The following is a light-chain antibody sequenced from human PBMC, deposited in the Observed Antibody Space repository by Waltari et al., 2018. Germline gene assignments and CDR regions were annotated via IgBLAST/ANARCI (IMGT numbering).Light chain of an antibody. CDR3: QQYSTYPLT. Sequence: DVQMTQSPSTLTASVGDRVTITFRASQCVSRRLAWYQQTPGKAPNLLIYKASTLGGGVPSRFSGSGSGTEFTLTISSLQPDDFVTYYCQQYSTYPLTFGGGTKVEI. V-gene: IGKV1-5*03. CDR1: QCVSRR. J-gene: IGKJ4*01. CDR2: KAS.